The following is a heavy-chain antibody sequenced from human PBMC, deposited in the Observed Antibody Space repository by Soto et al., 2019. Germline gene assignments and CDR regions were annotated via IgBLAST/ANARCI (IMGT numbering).Heavy chain of an antibody. CDR1: GDSLDSGDSY. D-gene: IGHD4-17*01. CDR3: ARGVYADYSYYFEY. J-gene: IGHJ4*02. V-gene: IGHV4-30-4*01. Sequence: SETLSLTCTVSGDSLDSGDSYWSWIRQPPGKGLEWIGYIYHYGSTSYNPSLKGRLIISVDTSKNQFSLKVSSVTGADTAVYYCARGVYADYSYYFEYWGQGALVTVSS. CDR2: IYHYGST.